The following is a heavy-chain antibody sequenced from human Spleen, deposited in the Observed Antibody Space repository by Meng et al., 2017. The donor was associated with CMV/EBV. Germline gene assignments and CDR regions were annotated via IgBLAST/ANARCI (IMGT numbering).Heavy chain of an antibody. CDR2: INPTGGGT. J-gene: IGHJ5*02. CDR1: TFTSSY. Sequence: TFTSSYMNWVRQAPGQGLEWMGIINPTGGGTSYAQKFQGRVTMTRDTSTSTVYMELSSLRSEDTAVYYCARDHPPQTSSPPGVNWFDPWGQGTLVTVSS. V-gene: IGHV1-46*01. CDR3: ARDHPPQTSSPPGVNWFDP. D-gene: IGHD6-13*01.